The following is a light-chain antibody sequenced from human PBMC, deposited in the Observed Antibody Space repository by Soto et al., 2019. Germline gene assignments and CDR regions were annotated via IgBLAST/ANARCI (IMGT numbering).Light chain of an antibody. CDR1: SSDIGSCKY. J-gene: IGLJ3*02. CDR3: SSHAGSNNLEVV. V-gene: IGLV2-8*01. Sequence: QSVLTQPPSASGSPGQSVTIFCTGTSSDIGSCKYVSWYQQHPGKAPKLIIYEVIKRPSGVPDRFSGSKSGNTASLTVSGLQADDEADYYCSSHAGSNNLEVVFGGGTKLTVL. CDR2: EVI.